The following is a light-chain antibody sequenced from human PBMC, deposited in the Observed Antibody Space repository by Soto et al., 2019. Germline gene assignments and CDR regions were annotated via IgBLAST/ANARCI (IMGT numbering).Light chain of an antibody. CDR3: QQHRSYPVT. Sequence: DIQMTQSPSTLSASVGDRVIITCRASQSVSSWLAWYQHKPGKAPKLLIYKASSLESGVPSMFSGSGSGTEFTLTIYSLQPDDFATYYGQQHRSYPVTFGQGTRLEIK. CDR2: KAS. J-gene: IGKJ5*01. CDR1: QSVSSW. V-gene: IGKV1-5*03.